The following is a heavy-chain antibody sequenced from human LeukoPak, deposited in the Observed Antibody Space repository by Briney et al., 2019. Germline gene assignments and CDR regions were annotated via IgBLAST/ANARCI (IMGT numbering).Heavy chain of an antibody. V-gene: IGHV3-48*04. Sequence: PGGSLRLSCAASGFSFSSRNMNWVRQAPGKGLGWVSYISASTSSIYYADSVKGRFTISRDIGKNSLYLQMNSLRAEDTAVYYCAASSGSGNYAYYFDYWGQGTLVTVSS. CDR2: ISASTSSI. D-gene: IGHD3-22*01. CDR1: GFSFSSRN. CDR3: AASSGSGNYAYYFDY. J-gene: IGHJ4*02.